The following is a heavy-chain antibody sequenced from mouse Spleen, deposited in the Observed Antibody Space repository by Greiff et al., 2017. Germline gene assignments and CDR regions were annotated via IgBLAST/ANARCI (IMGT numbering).Heavy chain of an antibody. CDR1: GFSLTNYA. D-gene: IGHD2-4*01. J-gene: IGHJ3*01. Sequence: QVQLQQSGPGLVAPSQSLSITCTVSGFSLTNYAVHWVRQSPGKGLEWLGVIWSDGSTDYNAAFISRLSISKDNSKSQVFFKMNSLQADDTAIYYCARNSDDYDLRFAYWGQGTLVTVSA. CDR3: ARNSDDYDLRFAY. V-gene: IGHV2-4-1*01. CDR2: IWSDGST.